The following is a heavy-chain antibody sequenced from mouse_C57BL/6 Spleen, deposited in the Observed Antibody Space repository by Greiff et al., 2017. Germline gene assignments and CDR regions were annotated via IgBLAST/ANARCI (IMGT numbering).Heavy chain of an antibody. J-gene: IGHJ1*03. CDR1: GYTFTSYW. CDR3: SSEGYSGRAQYFDV. Sequence: QVQLQQPGAELVRPGSSVKLSCKASGYTFTSYWMDWVKQTPGQGLEWIGNIYPSDSETYYNQKFKDKATLTVDKSSSKAYMQISILTSSDSAVDYCSSEGYSGRAQYFDVWGTGTTVTVSS. CDR2: IYPSDSET. D-gene: IGHD1-1*01. V-gene: IGHV1-61*01.